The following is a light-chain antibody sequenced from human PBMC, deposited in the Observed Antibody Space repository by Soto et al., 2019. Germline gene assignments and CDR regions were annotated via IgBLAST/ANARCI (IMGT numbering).Light chain of an antibody. CDR1: QSVSNY. CDR2: EAS. V-gene: IGKV3-11*01. J-gene: IGKJ4*01. CDR3: QQRSNWPLT. Sequence: EIVLTQSPATLSLSPWERATLSCRASQSVSNYLGWYQQKPGQAPRLLIYEASNRATGIPARFSGSGSGTDFTLTISSLEPEDFAVYYCQQRSNWPLTFGGGTKVEIK.